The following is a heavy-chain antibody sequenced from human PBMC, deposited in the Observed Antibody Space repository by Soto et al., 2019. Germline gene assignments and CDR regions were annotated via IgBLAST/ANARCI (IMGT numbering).Heavy chain of an antibody. Sequence: GESLKISCQGSGYSFTNYWIGWVRQMPGKGLEWVGIIYVGASSTRYSPSFQGQVTISADKSISTAYLQWSSLKVSDTAIYYCASGSGSPNYYYPLDVWGQGTTVTVSS. J-gene: IGHJ6*02. CDR2: IYVGASST. CDR1: GYSFTNYW. D-gene: IGHD3-10*01. V-gene: IGHV5-51*01. CDR3: ASGSGSPNYYYPLDV.